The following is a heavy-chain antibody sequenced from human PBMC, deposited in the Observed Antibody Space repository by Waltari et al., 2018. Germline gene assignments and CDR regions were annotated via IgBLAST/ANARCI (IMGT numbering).Heavy chain of an antibody. J-gene: IGHJ5*02. V-gene: IGHV4-39*01. CDR2: IYYSGST. CDR3: ARQQGVLRYFDWLLNWFDP. D-gene: IGHD3-9*01. CDR1: GGSISSSSYY. Sequence: QLQLQESGPGLVKPSETLSLTCTVSGGSISSSSYYWGWIRQPPGKGLEWIGSIYYSGSTYYHPSLKSRVTISVDTSKNQFSLKLSSVTAADTAVYYCARQQGVLRYFDWLLNWFDPWGQGTLVTVSS.